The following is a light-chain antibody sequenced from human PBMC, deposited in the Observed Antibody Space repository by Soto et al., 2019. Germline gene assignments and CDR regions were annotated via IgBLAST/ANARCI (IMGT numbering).Light chain of an antibody. J-gene: IGKJ2*01. CDR2: GAS. CDR1: QSVSSNY. V-gene: IGKV3-20*01. Sequence: EVVLTQSPGALSLSPGERATLSCRASQSVSSNYLAWFQQRPGQAPRLLIYGASSRATGIPDRFSDSGSGTDFTLTISRLEPEDFAVYYCQQYGTSSYTFGQGTKLEIK. CDR3: QQYGTSSYT.